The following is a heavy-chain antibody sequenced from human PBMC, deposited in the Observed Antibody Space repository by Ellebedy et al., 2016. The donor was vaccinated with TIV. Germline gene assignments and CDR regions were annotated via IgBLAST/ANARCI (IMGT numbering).Heavy chain of an antibody. D-gene: IGHD3-22*01. Sequence: GESLKISCAASGFTFSSYWMSWVRQAPGKGLEWVANIKQDGSEKYYVDSVKGRFTISRDNAKNSLYLQMNSLRAEDTAVYYCSKDGGYRFDYWGQGTLVAVSS. CDR1: GFTFSSYW. CDR2: IKQDGSEK. J-gene: IGHJ4*02. V-gene: IGHV3-7*01. CDR3: SKDGGYRFDY.